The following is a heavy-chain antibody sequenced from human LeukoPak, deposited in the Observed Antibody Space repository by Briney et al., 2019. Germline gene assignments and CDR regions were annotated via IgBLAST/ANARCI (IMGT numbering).Heavy chain of an antibody. Sequence: ASVKVSCKASGYTFTGYYMHWVRQAPGQGLEWMGWINPNSGGTNYAQKFLGRVTMTRDTSISTAYMELSRLRSDDTAVYYCARNGDRFGFKGDYSDYYYYMDVWGKGTTVTVSS. V-gene: IGHV1-2*02. CDR1: GYTFTGYY. CDR2: INPNSGGT. CDR3: ARNGDRFGFKGDYSDYYYYMDV. J-gene: IGHJ6*03. D-gene: IGHD4-17*01.